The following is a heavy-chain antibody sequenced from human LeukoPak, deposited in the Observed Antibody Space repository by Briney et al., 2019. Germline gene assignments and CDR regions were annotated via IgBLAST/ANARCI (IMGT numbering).Heavy chain of an antibody. D-gene: IGHD5-18*01. Sequence: GGPLRLSCAASGFTFSSHWMSWVRQAPGKGLEWVANIREDGSEKYYVDSVKGRFTISRDNAKNSLFLQTNSLRAEDTAVYYCARDSRYSRGVGDFDYWGQGTLVIVSS. CDR2: IREDGSEK. CDR3: ARDSRYSRGVGDFDY. CDR1: GFTFSSHW. J-gene: IGHJ4*02. V-gene: IGHV3-7*03.